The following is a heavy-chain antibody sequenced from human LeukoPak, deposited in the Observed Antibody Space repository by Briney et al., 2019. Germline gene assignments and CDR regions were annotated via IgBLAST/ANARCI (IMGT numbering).Heavy chain of an antibody. CDR3: ARAYDSSGFLLFDY. Sequence: SQTLSLTCTVSGGSISSGDYYWSWIRQPPGKGLEWIGYIYYSGSTYYNPSLKSRVSISVDTSKNQFSLKLSSVTAADTAVYYCARAYDSSGFLLFDYWGQGALVTVSS. V-gene: IGHV4-30-4*01. J-gene: IGHJ4*02. CDR2: IYYSGST. D-gene: IGHD3-22*01. CDR1: GGSISSGDYY.